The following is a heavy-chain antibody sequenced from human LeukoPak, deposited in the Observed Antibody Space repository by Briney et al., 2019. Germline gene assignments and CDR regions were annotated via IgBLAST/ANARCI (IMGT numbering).Heavy chain of an antibody. CDR1: GYTFTSYD. V-gene: IGHV1-18*01. Sequence: ASVKVSCKASGYTFTSYDFSWVRQAPGQGLEWIGRINPYNDDMRFAQMFQGRVTLTTDTSASTVYMELRSLRSDDTAIYYCARHLYFYGSGSSAFGFWGQGTPVTVSS. CDR3: ARHLYFYGSGSSAFGF. CDR2: INPYNDDM. D-gene: IGHD3-10*01. J-gene: IGHJ4*02.